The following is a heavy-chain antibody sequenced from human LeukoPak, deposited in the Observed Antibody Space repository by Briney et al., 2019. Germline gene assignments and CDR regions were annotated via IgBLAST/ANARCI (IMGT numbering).Heavy chain of an antibody. V-gene: IGHV1-2*02. CDR3: ARVPRGYGSGIDY. CDR2: INPNSGGT. D-gene: IGHD3-10*01. J-gene: IGHJ4*02. CDR1: GYTFTGYY. Sequence: GASVKVSCKASGYTFTGYYMHWVRQAPGQGLEWMGWINPNSGGTNYAQKFQGRVTMTRDTSISTAYMELSGLRSDDTAVYYCARVPRGYGSGIDYWGQGTLVTVSS.